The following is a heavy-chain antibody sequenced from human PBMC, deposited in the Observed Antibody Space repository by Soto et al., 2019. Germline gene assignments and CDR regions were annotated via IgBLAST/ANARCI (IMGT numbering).Heavy chain of an antibody. J-gene: IGHJ4*02. CDR1: GYTFTIYG. CDR2: ISAYNGKT. CDR3: ARDLDYGSGSYYNRRAPFDY. Sequence: ASVKVSCKASGYTFTIYGISWVRQAPGQGLEWMGWISAYNGKTNYAQKLQGRVTMTTDTSTSTAYMELRSLRSDDTAVYYCARDLDYGSGSYYNRRAPFDYWGQGTLVTVSS. D-gene: IGHD3-10*01. V-gene: IGHV1-18*04.